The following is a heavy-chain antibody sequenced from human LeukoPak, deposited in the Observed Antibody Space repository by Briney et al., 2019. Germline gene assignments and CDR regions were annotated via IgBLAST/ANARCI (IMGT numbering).Heavy chain of an antibody. V-gene: IGHV4-39*01. CDR1: GGSISSSSYY. Sequence: SETLSLTCTVSGGSISSSSYYWGWIRQPPGKGLGWIGSIYYSGSTYYNPSLKSRVTISVDTSKNQFSLKLSSVTAADTAVYYCARHKVTTVHLDYWGQGTLVTVSS. CDR2: IYYSGST. J-gene: IGHJ4*02. D-gene: IGHD4-17*01. CDR3: ARHKVTTVHLDY.